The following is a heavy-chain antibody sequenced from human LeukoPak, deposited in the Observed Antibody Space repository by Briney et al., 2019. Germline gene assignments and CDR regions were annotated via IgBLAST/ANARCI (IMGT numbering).Heavy chain of an antibody. V-gene: IGHV1-8*02. J-gene: IGHJ4*02. D-gene: IGHD3-22*01. CDR1: GGTFSSYA. CDR3: ATYYYDSSGYYYFYY. Sequence: ASVKVSCKASGGTFSSYAISWVRQAPGQGLEWMGWMNPNSGNTGYAQKFQGRVTMTRNTSISTAYMELSSLRSEDTAVYYCATYYYDSSGYYYFYYWGQGTLVTVSS. CDR2: MNPNSGNT.